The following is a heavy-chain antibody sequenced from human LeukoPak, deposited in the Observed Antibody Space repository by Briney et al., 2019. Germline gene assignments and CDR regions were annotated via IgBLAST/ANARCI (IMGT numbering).Heavy chain of an antibody. Sequence: SETLSLTCAVYGGSFSGHYWTWIRQPPGKGLEWIGEINHSGSTNYNPSLKSRVTISVDTSKNQFSLKVSSVTAADTAVYYCARVLRYCSGGNCYSGGLGYMDVWGKGTTVTISS. V-gene: IGHV4-34*01. CDR1: GGSFSGHY. CDR2: INHSGST. CDR3: ARVLRYCSGGNCYSGGLGYMDV. D-gene: IGHD2-15*01. J-gene: IGHJ6*03.